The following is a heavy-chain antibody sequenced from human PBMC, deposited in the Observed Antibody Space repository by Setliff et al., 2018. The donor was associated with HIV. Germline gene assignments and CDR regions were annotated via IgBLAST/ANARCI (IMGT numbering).Heavy chain of an antibody. CDR1: GGTLRSYG. J-gene: IGHJ4*02. CDR2: IIPILGIA. D-gene: IGHD6-13*01. Sequence: ASVKVSCKASGGTLRSYGMTWVRQAPGQGLEWMGGIIPILGIANYAQKFQGRVTITADKSTSTAYMGLTGLRSEDTAIYYCATAQGIATANFDYWGQGTLVTV. CDR3: ATAQGIATANFDY. V-gene: IGHV1-69*10.